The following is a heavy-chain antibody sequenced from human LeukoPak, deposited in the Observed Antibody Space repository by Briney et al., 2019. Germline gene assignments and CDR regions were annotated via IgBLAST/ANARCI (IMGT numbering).Heavy chain of an antibody. CDR2: INHSGST. Sequence: GSLRLSCAASGFTFSNAWMSWVRQPPGKGLEWIGEINHSGSTNYNPSLKSRVTISVDTSKNQFSLKLSSVTAADTAVYYCARDPSRRGYYYDSSGYPLEDYWGQGTLVTVSS. V-gene: IGHV4-34*01. D-gene: IGHD3-22*01. CDR1: GFTFSNAW. J-gene: IGHJ4*02. CDR3: ARDPSRRGYYYDSSGYPLEDY.